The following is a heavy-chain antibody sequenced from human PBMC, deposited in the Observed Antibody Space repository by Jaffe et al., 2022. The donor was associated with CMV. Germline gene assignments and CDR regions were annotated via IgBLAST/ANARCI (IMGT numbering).Heavy chain of an antibody. CDR2: IYYSGST. CDR3: ARTDSRGIQLWLRFDY. V-gene: IGHV4-31*03. D-gene: IGHD5-18*01. J-gene: IGHJ4*02. Sequence: QVQLQESGPGLVKPSQTLSLTCTVSGGSISSGGYYWSWIRQHPGKGLEWIGYIYYSGSTYYNPSLKSRVTISVDTSKNQFSLKLSSVTAADTAVYYCARTDSRGIQLWLRFDYWGQGTLVTVSS. CDR1: GGSISSGGYY.